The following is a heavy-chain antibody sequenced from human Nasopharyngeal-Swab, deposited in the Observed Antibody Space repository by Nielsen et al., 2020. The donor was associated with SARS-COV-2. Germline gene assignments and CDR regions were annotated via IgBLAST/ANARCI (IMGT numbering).Heavy chain of an antibody. J-gene: IGHJ5*01. CDR2: MFHTGSY. V-gene: IGHV4-4*02. CDR1: GAPISSLTW. Sequence: SETPSLTCTVSGAPISSLTWWSWVRQTPERGLVWIWEMFHTGSYNYNPSLKSRVTISVNKSKSQFSLKLTSVTPADTAVYFCASQPRLGLRTWFPSWGQGTLVTVSS. CDR3: ASQPRLGLRTWFPS. D-gene: IGHD1-14*01.